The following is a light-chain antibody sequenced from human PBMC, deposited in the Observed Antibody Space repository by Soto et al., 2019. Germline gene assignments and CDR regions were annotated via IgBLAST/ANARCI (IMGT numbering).Light chain of an antibody. V-gene: IGLV1-40*01. CDR1: SSNIGGGYD. J-gene: IGLJ3*02. CDR3: PSYDSSLSGWV. Sequence: QSVLTQPPSVSGAPGQGVTISCTGSSSNIGGGYDVYWYQHLPGTAPKRIIYSNSQRPSGVPDRFSGSKSATSASLAITGLQDEDEADYYCPSYDSSLSGWVFGGGTKLTVL. CDR2: SNS.